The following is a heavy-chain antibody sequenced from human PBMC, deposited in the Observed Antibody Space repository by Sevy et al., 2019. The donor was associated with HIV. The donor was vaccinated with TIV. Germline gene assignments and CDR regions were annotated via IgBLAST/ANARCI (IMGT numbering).Heavy chain of an antibody. CDR1: GYTFTNYG. CDR2: ISAYYGST. V-gene: IGHV1-18*01. J-gene: IGHJ1*01. Sequence: ASVKVSCKASGYTFTNYGISWVRQAPGQGLEWMGWISAYYGSTNYAQNLQGRVTLTRDTSTSTAYMELKDLRSDDTAVYYCVGERVSSGGVVYFLYWGQGTPVTVSS. CDR3: VGERVSSGGVVYFLY. D-gene: IGHD2-15*01.